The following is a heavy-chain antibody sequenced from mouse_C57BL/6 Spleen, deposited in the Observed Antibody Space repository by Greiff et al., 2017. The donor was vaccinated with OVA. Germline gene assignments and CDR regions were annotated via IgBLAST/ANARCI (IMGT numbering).Heavy chain of an antibody. CDR3: TRRRVYDAGVFDY. D-gene: IGHD2-14*01. V-gene: IGHV1-15*01. J-gene: IGHJ2*01. CDR1: GYTFTDYE. CDR2: IDPETGGT. Sequence: VKLMESGAELVRPGASVTLSCKASGYTFTDYEMHWVKQTPVHGLEWIGAIDPETGGTAYNQKFKGKAILTADKSSSTAYMELRSLTSEDSAVYYCTRRRVYDAGVFDYWGQGTTLTVSS.